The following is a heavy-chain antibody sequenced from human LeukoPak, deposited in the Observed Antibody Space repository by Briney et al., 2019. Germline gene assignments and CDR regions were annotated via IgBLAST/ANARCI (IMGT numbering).Heavy chain of an antibody. J-gene: IGHJ5*02. Sequence: GESLKISCKASGYSFTSYWIAWVRQMPGKGLEWMGIISPNDSDTRYSPSFQGQVTISADESVYTAYLQWSSLRASDTAMYYCARQDRITIFGVIGSWFDPWGQGTLVTVSS. D-gene: IGHD3-3*01. CDR2: ISPNDSDT. CDR3: ARQDRITIFGVIGSWFDP. CDR1: GYSFTSYW. V-gene: IGHV5-51*01.